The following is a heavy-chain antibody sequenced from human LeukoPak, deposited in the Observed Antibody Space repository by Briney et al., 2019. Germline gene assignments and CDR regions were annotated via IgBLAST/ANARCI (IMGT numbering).Heavy chain of an antibody. CDR2: INPSGGST. J-gene: IGHJ3*02. V-gene: IGHV1-46*01. CDR3: ARSRRWNDDGPYAFDI. D-gene: IGHD1-1*01. Sequence: ASVKVSCKASGYTFTSYYMHWVRQAPGQGLEWMGLINPSGGSTSYAQKFQGRVTMTRDTSTSTVYMELSSLRSEDTAVYYCARSRRWNDDGPYAFDIWGQGTMVTVSS. CDR1: GYTFTSYY.